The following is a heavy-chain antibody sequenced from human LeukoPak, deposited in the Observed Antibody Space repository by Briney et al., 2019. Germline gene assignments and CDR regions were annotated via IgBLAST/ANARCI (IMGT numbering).Heavy chain of an antibody. CDR3: ARVTSSGWYGDY. CDR1: GYTFTSYW. V-gene: IGHV5-10-1*01. J-gene: IGHJ4*02. Sequence: GESLKISCKGSGYTFTSYWITWVRQMPGKGLEWMGRIDPSDSHASYSPSLQGHVTISADKSINTAYLQWSSLKASDTAMYYCARVTSSGWYGDYWGQGTLVTVSS. CDR2: IDPSDSHA. D-gene: IGHD6-19*01.